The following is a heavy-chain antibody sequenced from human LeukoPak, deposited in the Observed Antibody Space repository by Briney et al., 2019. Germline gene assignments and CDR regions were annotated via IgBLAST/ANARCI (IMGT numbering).Heavy chain of an antibody. CDR2: IYTSGST. V-gene: IGHV4-4*07. Sequence: SETLSLTCTVSGGSISSYYWSWIRQPAGKGLEWIGRIYTSGSTNYSPPLKSRVTMSVDTSKNQFSLTLSSVTAADTAVYYCARERNYYDSSGWLDYWGQGTLVTVSS. CDR3: ARERNYYDSSGWLDY. D-gene: IGHD3-22*01. J-gene: IGHJ4*02. CDR1: GGSISSYY.